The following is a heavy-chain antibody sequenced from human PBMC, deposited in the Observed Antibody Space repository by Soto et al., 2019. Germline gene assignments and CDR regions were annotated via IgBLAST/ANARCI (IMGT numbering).Heavy chain of an antibody. CDR2: INAGNGNT. V-gene: IGHV1-3*01. D-gene: IGHD6-13*01. Sequence: GASVKVSCKASGYTFTSYAMHWVRQAPGQRLEWMGWINAGNGNTKYSQKFQGRVTITRDTSASTAYMELSSLRSEDTAVYYCARDLRGIAAPDDMDVWGQGTTVTVSS. CDR1: GYTFTSYA. J-gene: IGHJ6*02. CDR3: ARDLRGIAAPDDMDV.